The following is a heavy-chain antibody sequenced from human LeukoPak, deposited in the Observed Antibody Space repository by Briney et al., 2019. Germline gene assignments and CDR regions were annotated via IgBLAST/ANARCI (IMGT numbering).Heavy chain of an antibody. V-gene: IGHV4-59*01. CDR1: GGSISNYY. D-gene: IGHD4-17*01. J-gene: IGHJ4*02. CDR2: IYYSGSP. Sequence: SETLSLTCTVSGGSISNYYWSWIRQSPGKRLEWIGYIYYSGSPNYNPSLTSRVTMSLDTSRNQFSLKLSSVTAADTAVYYCTRTSASTAIDYWGPGTLVTVSS. CDR3: TRTSASTAIDY.